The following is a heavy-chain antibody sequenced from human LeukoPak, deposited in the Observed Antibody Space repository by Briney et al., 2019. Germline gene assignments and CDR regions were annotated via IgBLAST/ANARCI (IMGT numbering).Heavy chain of an antibody. Sequence: SETLSLTCTVSGGSISSSSYCWGWIRQPPGKGLEWIGSIYYSGSTYYNPSLKSRVTISVDTSKNQFSLKLSSVTAADTAVYYCARVDYGDTVYYDYWGQGTLVTVSS. D-gene: IGHD4-17*01. V-gene: IGHV4-39*01. CDR2: IYYSGST. J-gene: IGHJ4*02. CDR1: GGSISSSSYC. CDR3: ARVDYGDTVYYDY.